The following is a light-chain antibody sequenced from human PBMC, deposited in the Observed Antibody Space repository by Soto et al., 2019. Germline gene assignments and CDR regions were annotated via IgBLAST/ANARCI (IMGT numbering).Light chain of an antibody. J-gene: IGLJ2*01. CDR2: EVN. CDR3: SSYTSSSTLVV. V-gene: IGLV2-14*01. CDR1: SSDVGGYNY. Sequence: QSALTQPASVSGSPGQSITISCTGTSSDVGGYNYVSWYQQHPGKAPKLMIYEVNNRPSGVSNRFSGSKSGNTASLTISGPQAEDEADYYCSSYTSSSTLVVFGGGTKVTVL.